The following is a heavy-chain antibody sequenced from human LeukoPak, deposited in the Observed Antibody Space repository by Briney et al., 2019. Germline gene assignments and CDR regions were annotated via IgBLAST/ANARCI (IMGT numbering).Heavy chain of an antibody. V-gene: IGHV3-23*01. D-gene: IGHD3-16*01. CDR1: GFTFSSYG. Sequence: QTGGSLRLSCAASGFTFSSYGMSWVRQAPGKGLEWVSAISGSGGSTYYADSVKGRFTISRDNAKNSLYLQMNSLRAEDTAVYYCARVRIMLTGAYYFDYWGQGTLVTVSS. CDR2: ISGSGGST. J-gene: IGHJ4*02. CDR3: ARVRIMLTGAYYFDY.